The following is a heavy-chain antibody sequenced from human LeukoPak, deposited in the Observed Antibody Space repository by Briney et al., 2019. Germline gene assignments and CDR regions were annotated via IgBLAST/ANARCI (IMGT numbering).Heavy chain of an antibody. CDR2: ISGSGPST. CDR1: GFTFNNYA. J-gene: IGHJ4*02. D-gene: IGHD3-22*01. Sequence: PGGSLRLSCAASGFTFNNYAMSWVRQAPGKGLEWVSSISGSGPSTDYTDAVKGRFIISRDKSKNTLHLQMNSLRAEDTALYYCARLPTFYYDSSGYHYDYWGQGTLVTVSS. CDR3: ARLPTFYYDSSGYHYDY. V-gene: IGHV3-23*01.